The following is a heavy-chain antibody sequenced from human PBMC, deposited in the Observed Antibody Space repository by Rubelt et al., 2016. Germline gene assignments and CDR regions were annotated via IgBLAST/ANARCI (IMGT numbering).Heavy chain of an antibody. CDR2: INPNSGGT. J-gene: IGHJ5*02. V-gene: IGHV1-2*02. Sequence: QVQLVQSGAEVKKPGASVKVSCKASGYTFTGYYMHWVRQAPGQGLEWMGWINPNSGGTNYAQKCQGRVTMTRDTSISRLRSDDTAVYYCARAYSVGPRGWFDPWGQGTLVTVSS. CDR1: GYTFTGYY. CDR3: ARAYSVGPRGWFDP. D-gene: IGHD5/OR15-5a*01.